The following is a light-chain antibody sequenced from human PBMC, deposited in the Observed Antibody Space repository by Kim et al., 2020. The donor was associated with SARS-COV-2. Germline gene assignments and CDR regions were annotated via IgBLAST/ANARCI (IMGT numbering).Light chain of an antibody. CDR1: NIGDKS. Sequence: SYELTQPPSVSVAPGKTARTSCGGNNIGDKSVHWYQQKPGQAPVLVIYYDSDRPSGIPDRFSGSNSGNTATLTISRVEAGDEADYYCHVWDSSSDHVVFGGGTQLTVL. CDR3: HVWDSSSDHVV. V-gene: IGLV3-21*04. CDR2: YDS. J-gene: IGLJ2*01.